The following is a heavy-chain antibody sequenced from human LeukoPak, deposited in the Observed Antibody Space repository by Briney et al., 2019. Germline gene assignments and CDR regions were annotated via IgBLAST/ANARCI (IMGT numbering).Heavy chain of an antibody. D-gene: IGHD6-13*01. CDR2: VDGGGGGT. V-gene: IGHV3-23*01. J-gene: IGHJ4*02. CDR3: AKQSAGSAAWYSLHYDF. Sequence: RTGGSLRLSRAASGFTLSSYAMTWVRQAPGRGLEWVSSVDGGGGGTYYADSVKGRFTISRDNSKDTLYLQLNGLRAEDTAVYFCAKQSAGSAAWYSLHYDFWGQGTLVTVSS. CDR1: GFTLSSYA.